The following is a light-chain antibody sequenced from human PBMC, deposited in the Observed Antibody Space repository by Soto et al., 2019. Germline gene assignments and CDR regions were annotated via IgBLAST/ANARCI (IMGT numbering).Light chain of an antibody. CDR1: SSNIGSNY. CDR3: AAWDDSLHVV. J-gene: IGLJ2*01. CDR2: RNN. V-gene: IGLV1-47*01. Sequence: QSVLTQPPSASGTPGQRVTISCSGSSSNIGSNYVYWYQQLPGTAPKLLIYRNNQRPSGVPDRFSGSKSGTSASLAISGLRSEDEGDYYCAAWDDSLHVVFGGGTKLTVL.